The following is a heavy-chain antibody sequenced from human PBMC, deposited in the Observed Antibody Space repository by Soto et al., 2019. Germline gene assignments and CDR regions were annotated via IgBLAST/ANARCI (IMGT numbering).Heavy chain of an antibody. Sequence: QVQLVQSGAEVKKPGSSVKVSCKASGGTFSSYAISWVRQAPGQGLEWMGGIIPIFGTANYAQKFQGRVPLPADESTSTAYMELSSLRSEDTAVYYCAKGYYSGYDLAYFDYWGQGTLVTVSS. D-gene: IGHD5-12*01. CDR1: GGTFSSYA. CDR2: IIPIFGTA. J-gene: IGHJ4*02. V-gene: IGHV1-69*01. CDR3: AKGYYSGYDLAYFDY.